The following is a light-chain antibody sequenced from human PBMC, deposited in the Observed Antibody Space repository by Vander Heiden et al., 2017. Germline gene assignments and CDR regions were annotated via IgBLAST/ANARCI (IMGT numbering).Light chain of an antibody. CDR3: GTWDSSLSAHVV. CDR2: DNN. J-gene: IGLJ2*01. V-gene: IGLV1-51*01. Sequence: QSVLTQPPSVFAAPGQQVTISCSGSSSNIGNNYVSWYQQLPGTAPKLLMYDNNKRPSGIPDRFSGSKSGTSATLGITGLQTGDEADYYCGTWDSSLSAHVVFGGGTKLTVL. CDR1: SSNIGNNY.